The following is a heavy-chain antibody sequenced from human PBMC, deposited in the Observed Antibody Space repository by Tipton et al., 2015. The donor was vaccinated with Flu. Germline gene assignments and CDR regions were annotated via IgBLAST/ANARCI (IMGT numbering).Heavy chain of an antibody. V-gene: IGHV3-33*01. Sequence: SLRLSCAASGFTFSSYGMHWVRQAPGKGLEWVAVIWYDGSNKYYADSVKGRFTISRDNSKNTLYLQMNSLRAEDTAVYYCAASPGGYYYGSGSLALWGQGTLVTVSS. CDR3: AASPGGYYYGSGSLAL. CDR1: GFTFSSYG. CDR2: IWYDGSNK. D-gene: IGHD3-10*01. J-gene: IGHJ4*02.